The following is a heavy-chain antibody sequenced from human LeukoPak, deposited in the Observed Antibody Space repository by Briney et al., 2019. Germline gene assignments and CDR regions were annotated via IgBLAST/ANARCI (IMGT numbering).Heavy chain of an antibody. CDR3: ARTSSSYSSYYFDY. J-gene: IGHJ4*02. CDR1: GGSISSGGYY. Sequence: SQTLSLTCTVSGGSISSGGYYWSWIRQHPGKGLEWIGYIYYSGSTYDNPSLKSRVTISVDPSKTQFSLKMSSVTAADTAVYYCARTSSSYSSYYFDYWGQGTLVTVSS. V-gene: IGHV4-31*03. CDR2: IYYSGST. D-gene: IGHD6-13*01.